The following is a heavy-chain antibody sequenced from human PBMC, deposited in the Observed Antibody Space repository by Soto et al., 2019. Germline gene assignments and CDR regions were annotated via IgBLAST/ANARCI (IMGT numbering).Heavy chain of an antibody. CDR1: GGTFSTYT. CDR3: AGVPDSHYNESHASSYP. CDR2: IIPIIGII. J-gene: IGHJ5*02. Sequence: QVQLVQSGAEVKKPGSSVKVSCKASGGTFSTYTITWVRQAPGQGLEWMGRIIPIIGIINYAQKFQGRVTISADKFTGTAYMELTGLRSDDTAVYYCAGVPDSHYNESHASSYPWGQGTLVTVSS. D-gene: IGHD3-16*01. V-gene: IGHV1-69*02.